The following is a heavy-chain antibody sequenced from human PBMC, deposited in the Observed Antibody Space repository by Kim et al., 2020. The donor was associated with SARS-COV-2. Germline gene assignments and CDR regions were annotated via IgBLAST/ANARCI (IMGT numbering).Heavy chain of an antibody. CDR3: ARVSGWYFDY. CDR2: ST. V-gene: IGHV4-31*02. J-gene: IGHJ4*02. Sequence: STCHTPSLKSRVTISVDTSKNQFSLKLSSVTAADTAVYYCARVSGWYFDYWGQGTLVTVSS. D-gene: IGHD6-19*01.